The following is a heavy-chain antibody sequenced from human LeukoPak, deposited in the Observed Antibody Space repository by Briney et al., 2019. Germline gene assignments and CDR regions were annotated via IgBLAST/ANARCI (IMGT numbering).Heavy chain of an antibody. CDR1: GFTFSGYN. CDR3: AKQGRDWLRDYYYYMDV. J-gene: IGHJ6*03. D-gene: IGHD3-9*01. CDR2: ITSTGTYT. V-gene: IGHV3-21*04. Sequence: GGSLRLSCAASGFTFSGYNMNWVRQAPGKGLEWVSSITSTGTYTFYADSVKGRFTISRDNAKNSLYLQMNSLRAEDTAVYYCAKQGRDWLRDYYYYMDVWGKGTTVTISS.